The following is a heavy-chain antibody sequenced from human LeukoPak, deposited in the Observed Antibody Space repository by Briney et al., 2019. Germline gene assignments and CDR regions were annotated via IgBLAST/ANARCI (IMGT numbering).Heavy chain of an antibody. CDR2: IKQDGSEK. D-gene: IGHD6-6*01. J-gene: IGHJ4*02. Sequence: PGGSLRLSCAASGFTFRSYWMTWVRQAPGKGLEWVANIKQDGSEKYYVDSVKGRFTISRDNAKNSLYLQMNSLRAEDTAVYYCASGRGSSSWGQGSLVTVSS. CDR1: GFTFRSYW. V-gene: IGHV3-7*01. CDR3: ASGRGSSS.